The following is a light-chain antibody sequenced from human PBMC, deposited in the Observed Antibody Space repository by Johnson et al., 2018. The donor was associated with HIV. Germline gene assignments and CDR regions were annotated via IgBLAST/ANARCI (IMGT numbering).Light chain of an antibody. J-gene: IGLJ1*01. Sequence: QLVLTQPPSVSAAPGQKVTISCSGSSSNIGNNFVSWYQQLPGTAPKLLIYDNNKRPSGIPDRFSGSKSGTSATLGITGLQTGDEADYYCGTWDSGLGAHYVFGTGTKVTVL. CDR3: GTWDSGLGAHYV. V-gene: IGLV1-51*01. CDR1: SSNIGNNF. CDR2: DNN.